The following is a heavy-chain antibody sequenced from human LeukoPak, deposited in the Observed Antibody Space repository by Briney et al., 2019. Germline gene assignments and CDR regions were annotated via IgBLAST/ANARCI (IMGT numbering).Heavy chain of an antibody. J-gene: IGHJ4*02. CDR3: ARGGNLEN. CDR2: INEDGGER. CDR1: GFTLNRYW. D-gene: IGHD1-14*01. Sequence: GGSLRLSCAASGFTLNRYWMSWVRQAPGTGLEWVANINEDGGERHYVDSVKGRFTISRDNAKNSLYLQMNSLRAEDTAVYYCARGGNLENWGGGTLVTVSS. V-gene: IGHV3-7*01.